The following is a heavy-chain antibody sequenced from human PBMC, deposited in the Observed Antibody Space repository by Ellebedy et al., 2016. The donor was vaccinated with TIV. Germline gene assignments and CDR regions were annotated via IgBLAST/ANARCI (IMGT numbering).Heavy chain of an antibody. D-gene: IGHD1-26*01. CDR2: ISSSTGAI. V-gene: IGHV3-48*01. J-gene: IGHJ4*02. Sequence: GESLKISCAASRFPISTYTIHWVRQAPGKGLEWVSSISSSTGAIYYAGSVQGRFTISRDNARNSLFLQVNSLRGEDTAIYYCARDGVSRSSKMVYWGQGILVTVSS. CDR3: ARDGVSRSSKMVY. CDR1: RFPISTYT.